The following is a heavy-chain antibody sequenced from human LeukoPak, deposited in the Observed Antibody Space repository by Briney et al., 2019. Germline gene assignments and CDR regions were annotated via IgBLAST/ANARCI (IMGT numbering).Heavy chain of an antibody. CDR1: GFTFSSFF. CDR2: ITGSSGTT. D-gene: IGHD4-11*01. Sequence: GGSLRLSWAASGFTFSSFFMTWVRQAPGKGLEWVSSITGSSGTTSYADSVKGRFTISRDNSENTLYLHMNSLRADDTAVYYCAKGKGMVYNNYCFDRWVQGSLVTVSS. J-gene: IGHJ4*02. CDR3: AKGKGMVYNNYCFDR. V-gene: IGHV3-23*01.